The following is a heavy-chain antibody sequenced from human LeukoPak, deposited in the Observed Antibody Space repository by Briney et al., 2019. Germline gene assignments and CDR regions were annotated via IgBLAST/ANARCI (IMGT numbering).Heavy chain of an antibody. V-gene: IGHV4-4*02. J-gene: IGHJ4*02. D-gene: IGHD5-24*01. CDR1: GGSISSSNW. CDR3: ATSRDGYNKFDY. CDR2: IYHNGNT. Sequence: SETLSLTCAVSGGSISSSNWWSWVRRPPGKGLEWIGEIYHNGNTNYNPSLKSRVTISVDKSKNQFSLKLRSVTAADTAVYYCATSRDGYNKFDYWGQGTLVTVSS.